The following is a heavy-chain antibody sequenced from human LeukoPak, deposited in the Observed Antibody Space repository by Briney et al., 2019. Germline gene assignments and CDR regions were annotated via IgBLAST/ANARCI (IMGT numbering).Heavy chain of an antibody. CDR3: ASGFTGYYDYFDY. Sequence: PGGSLRLSCAASGFTFSDSYMTWIRQAPGKGLEWVSYISVSGSTIYYTDSVKGRFTISRDNAKNSVFLQMNSLRAEDTAVYYCASGFTGYYDYFDYWGQGTLVAVSS. D-gene: IGHD1-26*01. V-gene: IGHV3-11*04. J-gene: IGHJ4*02. CDR2: ISVSGSTI. CDR1: GFTFSDSY.